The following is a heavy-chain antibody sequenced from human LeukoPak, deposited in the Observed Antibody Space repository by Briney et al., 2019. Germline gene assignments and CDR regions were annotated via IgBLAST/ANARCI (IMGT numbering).Heavy chain of an antibody. CDR3: AREDSSDWSGIDY. CDR2: INHSGST. Sequence: SETLSLTCAVYGGSFSGYYWSWIRQPPGKGLEWIGEINHSGSTNYNPSLKSRVTISVDTSKNQFSLKLSSVTAADTAVYYCAREDSSDWSGIDYWGQGTLVTVSS. CDR1: GGSFSGYY. V-gene: IGHV4-34*01. J-gene: IGHJ4*02. D-gene: IGHD3-3*01.